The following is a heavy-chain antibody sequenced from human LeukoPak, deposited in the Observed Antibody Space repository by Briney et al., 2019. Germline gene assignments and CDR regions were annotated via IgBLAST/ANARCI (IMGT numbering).Heavy chain of an antibody. Sequence: GASVKVSCKASGYTFTSYDINWVRQATGQGLEWMGWMNPNSGNTGYAQKFQGRVTMTRNTSISTAYMELSSLRSEDTAVYYCAILYSGSPLGHFDYWGQGTLVTVSS. CDR3: AILYSGSPLGHFDY. J-gene: IGHJ4*02. CDR2: MNPNSGNT. V-gene: IGHV1-8*01. CDR1: GYTFTSYD. D-gene: IGHD1-26*01.